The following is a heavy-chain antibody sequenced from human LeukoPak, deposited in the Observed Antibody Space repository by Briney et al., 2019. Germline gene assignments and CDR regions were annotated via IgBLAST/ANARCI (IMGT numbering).Heavy chain of an antibody. V-gene: IGHV4-39*01. J-gene: IGHJ4*02. CDR2: IYHTGST. Sequence: SETLSLTCSVSGGSISITGYYWGWIRQPPGKGLEWIGSIYHTGSTYVNPSLKSRVSMSVDTSKNQFSLKLTSVTAPDTAVYYCARIEVNSPRLDYWGQGTLVTVSS. CDR3: ARIEVNSPRLDY. D-gene: IGHD4-11*01. CDR1: GGSISITGYY.